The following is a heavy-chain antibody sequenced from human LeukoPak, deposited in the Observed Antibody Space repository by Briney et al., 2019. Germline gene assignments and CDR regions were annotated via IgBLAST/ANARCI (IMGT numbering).Heavy chain of an antibody. V-gene: IGHV4-38-2*02. J-gene: IGHJ4*02. CDR1: GYSISSGYY. D-gene: IGHD3-10*01. CDR3: AREAYYYGSGSYYKTPSPLDY. Sequence: SETLSLTCTVSGYSISSGYYWGWIRQPPGKGLEWIGSIYHSGSTYYNPSLKSRVTISVDTSKNQFSLKLSSVTAADTAVYYCAREAYYYGSGSYYKTPSPLDYWGQGTLVTVSS. CDR2: IYHSGST.